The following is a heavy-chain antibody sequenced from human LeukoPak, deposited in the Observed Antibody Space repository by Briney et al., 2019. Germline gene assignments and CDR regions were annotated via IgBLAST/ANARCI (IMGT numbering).Heavy chain of an antibody. V-gene: IGHV1-69*13. CDR1: GGTFSSYA. CDR2: IIPIFGTA. J-gene: IGHJ4*02. D-gene: IGHD6-19*01. CDR3: ASGGSGWSGLC. Sequence: SVKVSCKASGGTFSSYAISWVRQAPGQGFEWMGGIIPIFGTANYAQKFQGRVTITADESTSTAYMELSSLRSEDTAVYYCASGGSGWSGLCWVQGTLVNDSS.